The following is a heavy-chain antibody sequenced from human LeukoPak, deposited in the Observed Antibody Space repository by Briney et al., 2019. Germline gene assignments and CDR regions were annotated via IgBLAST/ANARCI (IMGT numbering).Heavy chain of an antibody. CDR3: ARMTLRAAAGYFDY. V-gene: IGHV3-48*01. D-gene: IGHD6-13*01. Sequence: GGSLRLSCAASGFTFSDYSMNWVRQAPGKGLEWISYIGIDSGNTNYADSVKGRFTISGDKAKNSLYLQMNSLRAEDTAVYYCARMTLRAAAGYFDYWGQGSLATVSS. CDR2: IGIDSGNT. CDR1: GFTFSDYS. J-gene: IGHJ4*02.